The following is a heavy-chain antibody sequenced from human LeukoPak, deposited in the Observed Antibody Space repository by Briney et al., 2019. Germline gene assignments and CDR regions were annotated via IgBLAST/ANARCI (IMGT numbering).Heavy chain of an antibody. Sequence: SVKVSCKASGGTFSSYAISWVRQAPGQGLEWMGRIIPIFGTANYAQKFQGRVTITTDESTSTAYMELSTLRSEDTAVYYCARDFTMIDGQAFDIWGQGTMVTVSS. CDR1: GGTFSSYA. V-gene: IGHV1-69*05. J-gene: IGHJ3*02. CDR3: ARDFTMIDGQAFDI. CDR2: IIPIFGTA. D-gene: IGHD3-22*01.